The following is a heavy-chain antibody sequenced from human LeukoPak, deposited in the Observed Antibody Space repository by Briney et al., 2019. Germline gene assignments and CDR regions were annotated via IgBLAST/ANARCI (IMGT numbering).Heavy chain of an antibody. CDR1: GFTFSDYY. Sequence: PGGSLRLSCAASGFTFSDYYMSWIRQAPGKGLEWVSSISRSSTYTNYADSVKGRFTISRDNAKNSLYLQMNSLRAEDTAVYYCARDLDNSIRAFDIWGQGTMVTVSS. CDR2: ISRSSTYT. CDR3: ARDLDNSIRAFDI. J-gene: IGHJ3*02. D-gene: IGHD1-1*01. V-gene: IGHV3-11*06.